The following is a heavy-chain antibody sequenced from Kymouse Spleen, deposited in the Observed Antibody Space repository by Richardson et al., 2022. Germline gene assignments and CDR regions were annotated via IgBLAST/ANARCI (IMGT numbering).Heavy chain of an antibody. J-gene: IGHJ4*02. CDR1: GFTFSSYG. CDR2: IWYDGSNK. V-gene: IGHV3-33*01. Sequence: QVQLVESGGGVVQPGRSLRLSCAASGFTFSSYGMHWVRQAPGKGLEWVAVIWYDGSNKYYADSVKGRFTISRDNSKNTLYLQMNSLRAEDTAVYYCARDSWNYYFDYWGQGTLVTVSS. CDR3: ARDSWNYYFDY. D-gene: IGHD1-7*01.